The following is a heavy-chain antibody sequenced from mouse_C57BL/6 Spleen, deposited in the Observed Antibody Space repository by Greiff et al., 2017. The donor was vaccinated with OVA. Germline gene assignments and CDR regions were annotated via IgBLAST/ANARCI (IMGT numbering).Heavy chain of an antibody. Sequence: QVQLQQSGAELVKPGASVKLSCKASGYTFTEYTIHWVKQRSGQGLEWIGRFYPGSGSIKYNEKFKDKATLTADKSSSTVYMELSRLTSEDSAVYFCARHEGKASYYGSSSMDYWGQGTSVTVSS. J-gene: IGHJ4*01. CDR2: FYPGSGSI. V-gene: IGHV1-62-2*01. D-gene: IGHD1-1*01. CDR1: GYTFTEYT. CDR3: ARHEGKASYYGSSSMDY.